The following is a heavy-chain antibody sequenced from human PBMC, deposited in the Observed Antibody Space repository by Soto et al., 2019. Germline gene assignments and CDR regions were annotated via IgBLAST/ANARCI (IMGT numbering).Heavy chain of an antibody. CDR1: GGSMSSYY. Sequence: PSETPSLTCTVSGGSMSSYYWSWIRKPPGKGLEWIGYIYYSGSTNYNPSLKSRVTISVDTSKNQFSLKLSSVTAADTAVYYCARAIDYGDYPGYWGQGTLVTVSS. CDR3: ARAIDYGDYPGY. J-gene: IGHJ4*02. V-gene: IGHV4-59*01. D-gene: IGHD4-17*01. CDR2: IYYSGST.